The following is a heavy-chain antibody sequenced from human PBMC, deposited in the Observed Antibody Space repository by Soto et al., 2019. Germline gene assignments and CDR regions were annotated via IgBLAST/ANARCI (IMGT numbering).Heavy chain of an antibody. V-gene: IGHV3-30*18. J-gene: IGHJ5*02. CDR1: GFTFSSYG. Sequence: PGGSLRLSCAASGFTFSSYGMHWVRQAPGKGLEWVAVISYDGSNKYYADSVKGRFTISRDNSKNTLYLQMNSLRAEDTAVYYCAKDIDTYYDFWSGYSTYNWFDPWGQGTMVTVSS. CDR2: ISYDGSNK. D-gene: IGHD3-3*01. CDR3: AKDIDTYYDFWSGYSTYNWFDP.